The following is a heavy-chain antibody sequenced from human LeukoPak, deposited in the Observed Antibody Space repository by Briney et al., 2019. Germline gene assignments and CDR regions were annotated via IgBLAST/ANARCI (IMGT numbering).Heavy chain of an antibody. J-gene: IGHJ6*03. CDR1: GGSISSSSYY. V-gene: IGHV4-39*01. Sequence: LETLSLTCTVSGGSISSSSYYWGWIRQPPGKGLEWIGSIYYSGSTYYNPSLKSRVTISVDTSKNQFSLKLSSVTAADTAVYYCARLRGQTRYYGSGSYQYYHYMDVWGKGTTVTVSS. D-gene: IGHD3-10*01. CDR3: ARLRGQTRYYGSGSYQYYHYMDV. CDR2: IYYSGST.